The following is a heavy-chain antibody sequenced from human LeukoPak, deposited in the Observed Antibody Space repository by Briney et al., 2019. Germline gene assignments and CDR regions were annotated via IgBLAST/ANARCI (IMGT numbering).Heavy chain of an antibody. V-gene: IGHV3-30-3*01. D-gene: IGHD6-13*01. CDR3: ARDRCGYSSTCPFDY. CDR1: GFTFSSYP. J-gene: IGHJ4*02. Sequence: GGSLRLSCAASGFTFSSYPMHWVRQAPGKGLEWLAFISYDGSNKYYADSVKGRFTISRDNSKNTLYLQMNSLRVEDTAVHYCARDRCGYSSTCPFDYWGQGTLVTASS. CDR2: ISYDGSNK.